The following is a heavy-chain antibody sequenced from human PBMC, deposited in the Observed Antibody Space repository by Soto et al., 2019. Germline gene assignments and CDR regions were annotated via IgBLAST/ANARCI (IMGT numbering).Heavy chain of an antibody. Sequence: SVKVSCKASGGTFSSYTISWVRQAPGQGLEWMGRIIPILGIANYAQKFQGRVTITADKSTSTAYMELSSLRSEDTAVYYCARLYCSGGSCYSLSGYYYMDVWGKGTTVTVSS. D-gene: IGHD2-15*01. CDR3: ARLYCSGGSCYSLSGYYYMDV. V-gene: IGHV1-69*02. CDR2: IIPILGIA. CDR1: GGTFSSYT. J-gene: IGHJ6*03.